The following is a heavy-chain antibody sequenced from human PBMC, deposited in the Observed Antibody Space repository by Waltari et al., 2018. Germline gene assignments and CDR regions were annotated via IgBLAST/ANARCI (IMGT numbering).Heavy chain of an antibody. CDR1: GFTFSNSE. CDR3: ARDVAVAGTDFDY. D-gene: IGHD6-19*01. Sequence: EAQLVQSGGGLAQPGGSLRLSCVASGFTFSNSEMNWVRQAPGKVMEWISYISDTGGTTYYTDSVKGRFTISRDNAKNSLYLQMSSLRAEDTAVYYCARDVAVAGTDFDYWGQGTLVTVSS. CDR2: ISDTGGTT. V-gene: IGHV3-48*03. J-gene: IGHJ4*02.